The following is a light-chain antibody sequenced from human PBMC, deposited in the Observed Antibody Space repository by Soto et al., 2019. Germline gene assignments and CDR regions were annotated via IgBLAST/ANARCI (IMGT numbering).Light chain of an antibody. Sequence: EIVLTQSPGTLSLSPGERATLSCRASQSVGSNYLAWYQQKPGQAPRVLIYGASSRATGIPDRFSGSGSGTDFTLTISRLEAEDVAVYYCQQYTNSPFAFGGGTKVEIK. V-gene: IGKV3-20*01. CDR3: QQYTNSPFA. CDR1: QSVGSNY. CDR2: GAS. J-gene: IGKJ4*01.